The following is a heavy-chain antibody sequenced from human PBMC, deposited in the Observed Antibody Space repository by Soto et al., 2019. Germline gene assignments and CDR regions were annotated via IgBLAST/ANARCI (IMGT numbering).Heavy chain of an antibody. J-gene: IGHJ4*02. CDR1: GFTFSRHT. D-gene: IGHD3-3*01. Sequence: QVQLVESGGGVVQPGRSLRLSCAASGFTFSRHTMHWVRQAPGKGLEWVAAISDDGSNTYYADSVKGRFTISRDKSKKTLYLPMNSLNTEDTAVHYCAREVYYDLWSGFNTHPYYFADWGQGTLVTVSS. CDR2: ISDDGSNT. V-gene: IGHV3-30-3*01. CDR3: AREVYYDLWSGFNTHPYYFAD.